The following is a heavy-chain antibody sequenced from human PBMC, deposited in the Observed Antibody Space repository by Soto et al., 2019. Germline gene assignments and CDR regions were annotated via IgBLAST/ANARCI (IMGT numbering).Heavy chain of an antibody. V-gene: IGHV4-4*02. CDR1: NGSINTSFW. J-gene: IGHJ4*02. D-gene: IGHD4-17*01. CDR3: ARRFSVTTMRGFFDS. CDR2: IYHHGST. Sequence: QVQLQESGPGLVKPSETLSLTCAVSNGSINTSFWWSWVRQSPGKALEWIGEIYHHGSTNHNPSLKSPVTVSRDKTKIQFSLQLSSVTTADTAIYYCARRFSVTTMRGFFDSWGQGSLVTVSS.